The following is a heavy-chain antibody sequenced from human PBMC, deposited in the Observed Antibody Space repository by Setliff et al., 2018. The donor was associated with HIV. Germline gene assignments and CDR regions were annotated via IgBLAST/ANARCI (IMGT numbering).Heavy chain of an antibody. CDR3: ARRDYDYVWGSYRWFAP. CDR1: GYTFTSYD. Sequence: ASVKVSCTASGYTFTSYDINWVRQTTGQGLEWMGWMNPNSGNTGYAQKFQGRVTMTRNTSISTAYMELNSLRSEDTAIYYCARRDYDYVWGSYRWFAPWGQGTLVTVSS. D-gene: IGHD3-16*02. V-gene: IGHV1-8*01. CDR2: MNPNSGNT. J-gene: IGHJ5*02.